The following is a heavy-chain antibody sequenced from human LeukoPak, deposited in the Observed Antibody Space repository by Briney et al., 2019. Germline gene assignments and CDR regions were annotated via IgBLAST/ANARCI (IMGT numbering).Heavy chain of an antibody. CDR1: GFSVNSYY. D-gene: IGHD2-2*01. CDR3: ARRYCSTCPTGHAFDL. J-gene: IGHJ3*01. Sequence: GGSLRLSCAASGFSVNSYYMSWVRQAPGRGLEWVSALSSGDNTHYADSVNGRFTISRDNPKNTLYLQLNSLRAEDTAVYYCARRYCSTCPTGHAFDLWGQGTMVTVSS. V-gene: IGHV3-53*01. CDR2: LSSGDNT.